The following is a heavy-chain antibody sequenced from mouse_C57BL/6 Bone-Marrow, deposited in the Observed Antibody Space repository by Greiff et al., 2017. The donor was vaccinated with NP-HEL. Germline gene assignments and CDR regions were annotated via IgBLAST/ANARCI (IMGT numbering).Heavy chain of an antibody. Sequence: QVQLQQPGAELVKPGASVKMSCKASGYTFTRYWITWVKQRPGQGLEWIGDIYPGSGSTNYNEKFKSKATLTVDTSSSTAYMQLSSLTSEDSAVYYCASEGIYYDYDGFAYWGQGTLVTVSA. V-gene: IGHV1-55*01. CDR2: IYPGSGST. CDR3: ASEGIYYDYDGFAY. CDR1: GYTFTRYW. D-gene: IGHD2-4*01. J-gene: IGHJ3*01.